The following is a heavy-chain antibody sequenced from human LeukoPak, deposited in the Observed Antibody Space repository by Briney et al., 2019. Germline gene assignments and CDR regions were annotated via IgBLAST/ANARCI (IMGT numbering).Heavy chain of an antibody. CDR3: AGVPRSYYYYYYMDV. CDR1: GGSISGYH. V-gene: IGHV4-59*01. CDR2: IYYSGSS. J-gene: IGHJ6*03. Sequence: SETLSLTCNVSGGSISGYHWSWIRQPPGKGLEWLGYIYYSGSSNYNPSLKSRVTMSADTSKNQFSLKLSSVTAADTAVYYCAGVPRSYYYYYYMDVWGKGTTVTVSS.